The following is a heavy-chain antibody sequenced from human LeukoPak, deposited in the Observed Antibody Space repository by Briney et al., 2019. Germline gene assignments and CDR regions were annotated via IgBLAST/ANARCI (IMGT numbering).Heavy chain of an antibody. J-gene: IGHJ2*01. CDR3: ARATRGDTTKSFDL. V-gene: IGHV6-1*01. D-gene: IGHD5-18*01. Sequence: SPTLSLTFAISGDSVSINSVAWYWIRQSPSRGLEWLGSTYYRSKWYYDYAVSVKSRITIKPDTSQNQFSLQLNSVTPEDTAVYYCARATRGDTTKSFDLWGRGTLVTVSS. CDR2: TYYRSKWYY. CDR1: GDSVSINSVA.